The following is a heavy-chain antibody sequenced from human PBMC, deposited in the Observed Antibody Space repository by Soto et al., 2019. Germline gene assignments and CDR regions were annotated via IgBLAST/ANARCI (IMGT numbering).Heavy chain of an antibody. V-gene: IGHV4-39*01. CDR1: GGSVSSSSYY. CDR3: ARQDYYDSSGYYGEVDWFDP. CDR2: IYYSGST. D-gene: IGHD3-22*01. Sequence: QLQLQESGPGLVKPSETLSLTCTVSGGSVSSSSYYWGWIRQPPGEGLEWIGSIYYSGSTYYNPSPRSLFALSVDTSKNHFSLKLSSVTAADTAVYYCARQDYYDSSGYYGEVDWFDPWGQGTLVTVSS. J-gene: IGHJ5*02.